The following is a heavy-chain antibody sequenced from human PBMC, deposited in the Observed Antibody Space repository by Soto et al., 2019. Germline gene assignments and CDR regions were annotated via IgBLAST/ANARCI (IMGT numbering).Heavy chain of an antibody. J-gene: IGHJ4*02. CDR1: GGSVSSGSYY. CDR2: IYYSGST. D-gene: IGHD3-9*01. CDR3: ARARYFDWSTYYFDY. Sequence: SETLSLTCTVSGGSVSSGSYYWIWIRHPPGKGLEWIGYIYYSGSTNYNPSLKSRVTISVDTSKNQFSLKLSSVTAADTAVYYCARARYFDWSTYYFDYWGQGTLVTVSS. V-gene: IGHV4-61*01.